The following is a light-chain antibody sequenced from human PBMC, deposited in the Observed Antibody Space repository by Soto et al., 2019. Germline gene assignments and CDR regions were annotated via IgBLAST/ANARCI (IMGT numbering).Light chain of an antibody. CDR3: QQSSSSPIT. V-gene: IGKV3D-15*01. J-gene: IGKJ5*01. CDR1: QSVSSK. CDR2: GAS. Sequence: EIVMTPSPATLSVSPVESATLSCRASQSVSSKLAWYQQKPGQAPRLLIYGASSRATGIPDRFSGSGSGTDFTLTISRLEAEDFAVYYCQQSSSSPITFAHGTLLEIK.